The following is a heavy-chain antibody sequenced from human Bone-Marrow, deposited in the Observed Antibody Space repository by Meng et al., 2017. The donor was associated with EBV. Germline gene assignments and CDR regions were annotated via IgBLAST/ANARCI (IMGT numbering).Heavy chain of an antibody. CDR3: ARGLEGGSSGSLNWFDP. J-gene: IGHJ5*02. D-gene: IGHD1-26*01. CDR2: LIPMVGAP. Sequence: QWQLLQSGAEVRKPGSSWKVSCRTSGGTFRSDAVSWVRQAPGQGLEWMGGLIPMVGAPHYAQKFQGRVTIIADESTSTHSMELNSLRSEDTAMYYCARGLEGGSSGSLNWFDPWGQGTLVTVSS. V-gene: IGHV1-69*01. CDR1: GGTFRSDA.